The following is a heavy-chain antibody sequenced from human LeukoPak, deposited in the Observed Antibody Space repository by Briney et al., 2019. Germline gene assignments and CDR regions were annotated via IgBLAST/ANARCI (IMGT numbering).Heavy chain of an antibody. CDR3: ARAYGDY. Sequence: SETLSLTCAVYGGSFSGYYWSWIRQPPGKGLEWIGEINHSGSTNYNPSLKSRVTISVDTSKNQFSLKLSSVTAGDTAVYYCARAYGDYWGQGTLVTVSS. J-gene: IGHJ4*02. CDR2: INHSGST. V-gene: IGHV4-34*01. D-gene: IGHD4-17*01. CDR1: GGSFSGYY.